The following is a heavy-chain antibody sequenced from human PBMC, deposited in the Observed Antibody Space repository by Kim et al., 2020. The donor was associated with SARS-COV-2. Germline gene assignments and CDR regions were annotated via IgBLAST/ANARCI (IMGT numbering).Heavy chain of an antibody. Sequence: TNYADPVRGRFTISRDNSKNTLYLEMNNLRVDDTAVYYCVRDRFYFERWGQGTLVTVSS. J-gene: IGHJ4*02. CDR3: VRDRFYFER. CDR2: T. D-gene: IGHD3-3*01. V-gene: IGHV3-23*01.